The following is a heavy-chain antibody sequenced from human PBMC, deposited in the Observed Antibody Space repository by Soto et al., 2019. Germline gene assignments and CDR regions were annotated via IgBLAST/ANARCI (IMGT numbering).Heavy chain of an antibody. CDR1: GFTFSSYA. CDR3: VRNGGVPVAGFIDS. J-gene: IGHJ4*02. V-gene: IGHV3-23*01. CDR2: ISGSGGST. D-gene: IGHD6-19*01. Sequence: GGSLRLSCAASGFTFSSYAMSWVRQAPGRGLEWVSTISGSGGSTYYADSVKGLFTISRDNFKNTLYLQLNYLRAEDTALYYCVRNGGVPVAGFIDSWGRGTLVSVSS.